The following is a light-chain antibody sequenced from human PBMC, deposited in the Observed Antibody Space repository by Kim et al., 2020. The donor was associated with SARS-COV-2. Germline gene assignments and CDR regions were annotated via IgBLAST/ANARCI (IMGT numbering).Light chain of an antibody. V-gene: IGLV2-8*01. CDR1: SSDVGGYNY. CDR3: TAYAGGNNLL. Sequence: QSALTQPPSASGSPGPSVTISCTGTSSDVGGYNYVSWYQQHPGKAPKLMIYEVTKRPSGVPDRFSGSKSGNTASLTVSGLQADDEANYYCTAYAGGNNLLFGGGTQLTVL. J-gene: IGLJ2*01. CDR2: EVT.